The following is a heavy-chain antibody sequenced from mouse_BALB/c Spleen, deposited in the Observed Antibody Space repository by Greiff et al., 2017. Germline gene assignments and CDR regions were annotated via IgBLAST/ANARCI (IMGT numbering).Heavy chain of an antibody. CDR2: ISYDGSN. D-gene: IGHD1-1*01. Sequence: EVKLQESGPGLVKPSQSLSLTCSVTGYSITSGYYWNWIRQFPGNKLEWMGYISYDGSNNYNPSLKNRISITRDTSKNQFFLKLNSVTTEDTATYYCARDYYGPAWFAYWGQGTLVTVSA. J-gene: IGHJ3*01. CDR3: ARDYYGPAWFAY. CDR1: GYSITSGYY. V-gene: IGHV3-6*02.